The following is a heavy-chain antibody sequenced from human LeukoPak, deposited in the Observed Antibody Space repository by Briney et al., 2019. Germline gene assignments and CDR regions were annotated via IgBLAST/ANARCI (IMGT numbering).Heavy chain of an antibody. CDR2: ITSSSSTI. D-gene: IGHD3-9*01. J-gene: IGHJ5*02. CDR1: GFTFSTYS. Sequence: GGSLRLSCAASGFTFSTYSMNWVRQAPGKGLEWVSYITSSSSTIYYADSVKGRFTISRDNAKNSLYLQMNNLRVEDTAVYYCARAPTKFRRDWFDPWGQGTLVTVSS. V-gene: IGHV3-48*04. CDR3: ARAPTKFRRDWFDP.